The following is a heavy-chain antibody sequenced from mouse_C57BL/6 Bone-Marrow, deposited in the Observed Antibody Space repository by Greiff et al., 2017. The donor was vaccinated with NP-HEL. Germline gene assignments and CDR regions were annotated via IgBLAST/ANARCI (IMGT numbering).Heavy chain of an antibody. CDR1: GYTFTSYW. CDR2: IHPNSGST. Sequence: VQLQQPGAELVKPGASVKLSCKASGYTFTSYWMHWVKQRPGQGLEWIGMIHPNSGSTNYNEKFKSKATLTVDKSSSTAYMQLSSLTSEDSAVXYCASTLWLRRGFAYWGQGTLVTVSA. CDR3: ASTLWLRRGFAY. J-gene: IGHJ3*01. D-gene: IGHD2-2*01. V-gene: IGHV1-64*01.